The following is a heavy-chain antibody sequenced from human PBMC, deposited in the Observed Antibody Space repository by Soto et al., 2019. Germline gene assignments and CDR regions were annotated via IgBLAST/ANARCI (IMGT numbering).Heavy chain of an antibody. J-gene: IGHJ5*02. Sequence: SQTLSLTCAISEDSVSSNSAAWNWTRQSPSRGLEWLGRTYYRSKWYNDYAVSVKSRITINPDTSKNQFSLQLNSVTPEDTAVYYCARALITPGIAAAGSFDPWGQGTLVTVSS. CDR2: TYYRSKWYN. V-gene: IGHV6-1*01. D-gene: IGHD6-13*01. CDR1: EDSVSSNSAA. CDR3: ARALITPGIAAAGSFDP.